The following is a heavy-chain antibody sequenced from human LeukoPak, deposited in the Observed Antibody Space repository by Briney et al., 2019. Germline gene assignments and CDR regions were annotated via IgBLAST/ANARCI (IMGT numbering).Heavy chain of an antibody. J-gene: IGHJ3*02. V-gene: IGHV3-23*01. Sequence: PGGSLRLSCAASGFTFTNYAMSWVRQAPGKGLEWVSSISGNGGSTYYADSVKGRFTISRGNSKNTLYLQMNSLSAEDTAVYYCAKYYYDSTGYYYDAFDIWGQGTMVTVSS. CDR1: GFTFTNYA. D-gene: IGHD3-22*01. CDR3: AKYYYDSTGYYYDAFDI. CDR2: ISGNGGST.